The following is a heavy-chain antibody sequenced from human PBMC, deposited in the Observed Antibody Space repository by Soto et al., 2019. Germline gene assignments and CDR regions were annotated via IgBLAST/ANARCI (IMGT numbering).Heavy chain of an antibody. CDR3: AGADSSGWLFFDY. CDR1: GGTFRRYT. D-gene: IGHD6-19*01. J-gene: IGHJ4*02. CDR2: IIPILGIA. Sequence: GGSVKVSCKASGGTFRRYTISWVRKAPGHGLEWMGRIIPILGIANYAQKFQGRVTITADKPTSTAYMELSSLRSEDTAVYYWAGADSSGWLFFDYWGQGTLVTVSS. V-gene: IGHV1-69*02.